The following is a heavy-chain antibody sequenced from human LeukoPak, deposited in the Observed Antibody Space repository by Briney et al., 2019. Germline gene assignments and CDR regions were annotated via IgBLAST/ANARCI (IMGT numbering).Heavy chain of an antibody. Sequence: ASVKVSCKASGYTFTRYAMNWVRQVPGQGLEWMGWINTNTGNPTFAQGFTGRFVFSLDTSVSTAYLQISSLKAEDTAVYYCARARGQWLDDAFDIWGQGTMVTVSS. V-gene: IGHV7-4-1*02. CDR2: INTNTGNP. CDR1: GYTFTRYA. J-gene: IGHJ3*02. CDR3: ARARGQWLDDAFDI. D-gene: IGHD6-19*01.